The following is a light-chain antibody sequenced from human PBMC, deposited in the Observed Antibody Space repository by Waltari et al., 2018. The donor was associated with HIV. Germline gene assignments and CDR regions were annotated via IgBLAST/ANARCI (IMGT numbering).Light chain of an antibody. CDR2: KDT. J-gene: IGLJ1*01. CDR1: SSNIENDN. CDR3: VGWDSRLRGYV. Sequence: QPVLTQPPSASGTPGQRVTISCSGSSSNIENDNVYWYQQFPGAAPKLLIYKDTQRPSGVPDLFTGSKSGTSASLAIGGLRSEDEADYYCVGWDSRLRGYVFGTGTKVTVL. V-gene: IGLV1-47*01.